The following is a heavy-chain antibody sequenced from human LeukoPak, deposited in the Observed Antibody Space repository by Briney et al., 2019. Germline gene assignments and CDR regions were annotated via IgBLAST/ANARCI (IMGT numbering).Heavy chain of an antibody. J-gene: IGHJ5*02. CDR3: ARLGGQLRTRWFDP. CDR2: IYYSGST. V-gene: IGHV4-34*01. Sequence: PSETLSLTCAVYGGSFSGHYGSWIRQPPGKGLEWIGSIYYSGSTYYNPSLKSRVTISVDTSKNQFSLKLSSVTAADTAVYYCARLGGQLRTRWFDPWGQGTLVTVSS. D-gene: IGHD2-2*01. CDR1: GGSFSGHY.